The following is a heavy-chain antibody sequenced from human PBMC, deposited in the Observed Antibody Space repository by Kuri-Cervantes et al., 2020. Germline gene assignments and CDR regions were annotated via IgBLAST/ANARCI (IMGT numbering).Heavy chain of an antibody. J-gene: IGHJ3*02. CDR1: GFTLSNYW. CDR3: ARQYCSGGSCYVDTNDAFDI. CDR2: IWYDGSNQ. V-gene: IGHV3-33*08. Sequence: GGSLRLSCAASGFTLSNYWMTWVRQAPGKGLEWVAVIWYDGSNQYYADPVRGRFTISRDNSKNTVYLQMNSLRAEDTAVYYCARQYCSGGSCYVDTNDAFDIWGQGTMVTVSS. D-gene: IGHD2-15*01.